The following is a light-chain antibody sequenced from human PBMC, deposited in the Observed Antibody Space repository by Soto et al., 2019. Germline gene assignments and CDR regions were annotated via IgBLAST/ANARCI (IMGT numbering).Light chain of an antibody. V-gene: IGLV2-14*01. CDR1: SSDVGGYNY. CDR3: SSYTSSSALWV. CDR2: EVS. J-gene: IGLJ3*02. Sequence: QSVLTQPASVSGSPGQSITISCTGTSSDVGGYNYVSWYQQHPGKAPKLMIYEVSNRPSGVSNRFSGSKSGNTASLTISGLQPEDEADYYCSSYTSSSALWVFGGGTKVTVL.